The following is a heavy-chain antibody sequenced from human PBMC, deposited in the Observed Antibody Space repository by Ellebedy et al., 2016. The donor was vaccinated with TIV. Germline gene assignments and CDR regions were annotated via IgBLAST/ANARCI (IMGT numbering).Heavy chain of an antibody. V-gene: IGHV3-7*03. D-gene: IGHD3-10*01. CDR2: IKQDGNEK. J-gene: IGHJ6*02. CDR3: ASSSGPMDV. Sequence: PGGSLRLSCVASGFTFRTHWRSWVRQAPGKGLEWVAKIKQDGNEKYYLDSVKGRFTISRDNAKKSLFLQMNSLRAEDTAVYYCASSSGPMDVWGQGTTVTVSS. CDR1: GFTFRTHW.